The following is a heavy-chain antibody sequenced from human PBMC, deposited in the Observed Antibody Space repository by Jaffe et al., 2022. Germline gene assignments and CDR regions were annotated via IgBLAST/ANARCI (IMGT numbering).Heavy chain of an antibody. V-gene: IGHV4-38-2*01. CDR1: GYSISSGYY. CDR2: IYHSGST. D-gene: IGHD3-16*01. CDR3: ARHRVIMITFGGGFDY. Sequence: QVQLQESGPGLVKPSETLSLTCAVSGYSISSGYYWGWIRQPPGKGLEWIGSIYHSGSTYYNPSLKSRVTISVDTSKNQFSLKLSSVTAADTAVYYCARHRVIMITFGGGFDYWGQGTLVTVSS. J-gene: IGHJ4*02.